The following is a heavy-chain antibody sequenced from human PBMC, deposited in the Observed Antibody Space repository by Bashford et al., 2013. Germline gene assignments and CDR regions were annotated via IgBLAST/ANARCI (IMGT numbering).Heavy chain of an antibody. CDR3: ATDPGGSGYCSGGSCFAFDI. Sequence: ASVKVSCKVSGYTLTELSMHWVRQAPGKGLEWMGGFDPEDGETIYAQKFQGRVTMTEDTSTDTAYMELSSLRSEDTAVYYCATDPGGSGYCSGGSCFAFDIWGQGTMVTVSS. CDR2: FDPEDGET. CDR1: GYTLTELS. D-gene: IGHD2-15*01. V-gene: IGHV1-24*01. J-gene: IGHJ3*02.